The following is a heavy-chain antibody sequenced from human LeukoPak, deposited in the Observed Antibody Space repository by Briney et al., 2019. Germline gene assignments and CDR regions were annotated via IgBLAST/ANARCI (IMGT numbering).Heavy chain of an antibody. J-gene: IGHJ4*02. V-gene: IGHV3-23*01. CDR1: GFTFSSYA. CDR3: AKDFRATPAAMLRDY. D-gene: IGHD2-2*01. Sequence: GGSLRLSCAASGFTFSSYAMSWVRQAPGKGLEWVSAISGSGGSTYYADSVKGRFTISRDNSKNTLYLQVNSLRAEDTAVYYCAKDFRATPAAMLRDYWGQGTLVTVSS. CDR2: ISGSGGST.